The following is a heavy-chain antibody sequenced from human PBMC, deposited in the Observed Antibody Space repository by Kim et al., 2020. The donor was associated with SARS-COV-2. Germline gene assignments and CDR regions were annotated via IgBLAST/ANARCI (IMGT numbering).Heavy chain of an antibody. CDR1: GFTFSSYW. CDR2: IKQDGSEK. V-gene: IGHV3-7*03. J-gene: IGHJ6*02. D-gene: IGHD6-13*01. Sequence: GGSLRLSCAASGFTFSSYWMSWVRQAPGKGLEWVANIKQDGSEKYYVDSVKGRFTISRDNAKNSLYLQMNSLRAEDTAVYYCARDALGPQTDSSSWYYYYYGMDVWGQGTTVTVSS. CDR3: ARDALGPQTDSSSWYYYYYGMDV.